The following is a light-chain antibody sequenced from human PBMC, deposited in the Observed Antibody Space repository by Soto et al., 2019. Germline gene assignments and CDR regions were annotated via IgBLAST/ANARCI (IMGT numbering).Light chain of an antibody. V-gene: IGLV2-14*01. CDR3: SSSTSSSTL. CDR1: SSDVGGYNY. CDR2: GVS. Sequence: QSALTQPASVSGSPGQSITISCTGTSSDVGGYNYVSWYQQHPGKAPKLMIYGVSNRPSGVSNRFSGSKSGNTASLTISGLQAEDEADYYCSSSTSSSTLFGGGTKVTVL. J-gene: IGLJ2*01.